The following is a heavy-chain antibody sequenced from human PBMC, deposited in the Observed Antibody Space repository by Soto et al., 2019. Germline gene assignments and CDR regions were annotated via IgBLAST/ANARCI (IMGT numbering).Heavy chain of an antibody. CDR3: ASQNGASYYFDY. Sequence: SETLSLTCAVSGGSISSGGYSWSWIRQPPGKGLEWIGYIYHSGSTYYNPSLKSRVTISVDRSKNQFSLKLSSVTAADTAVYYCASQNGASYYFDYWGQGTLVTVSS. CDR2: IYHSGST. CDR1: GGSISSGGYS. J-gene: IGHJ4*02. D-gene: IGHD1-26*01. V-gene: IGHV4-30-2*01.